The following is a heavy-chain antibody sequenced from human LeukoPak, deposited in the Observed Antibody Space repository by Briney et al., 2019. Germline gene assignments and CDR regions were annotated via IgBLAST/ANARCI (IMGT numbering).Heavy chain of an antibody. D-gene: IGHD3-22*01. J-gene: IGHJ6*03. CDR1: GGSFSGDY. CDR2: SSHSGST. V-gene: IGHV4-34*01. Sequence: SETLSLTCAVYGGSFSGDYWSWIRQPPGEGLEWMGESSHSGSTNYNPSRKSRVTISVDMANNQFSLKLSSVTPADTAVYYCTRASNDISSCVYYYYMDVWGKGTTVTVS. CDR3: TRASNDISSCVYYYYMDV.